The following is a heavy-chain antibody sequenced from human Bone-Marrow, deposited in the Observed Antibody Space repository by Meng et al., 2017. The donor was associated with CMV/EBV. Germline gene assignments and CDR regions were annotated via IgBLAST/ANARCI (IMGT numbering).Heavy chain of an antibody. D-gene: IGHD3-22*01. J-gene: IGHJ4*02. CDR3: ARESYFYETSALGDF. CDR2: INGDGSIT. V-gene: IGHV3-74*03. Sequence: GESLKISCAASGFPFSGYWMHWVRQAPGKGLVWVSRINGDGSITTYADSVKGRFTISRDNAKNTLYLQMNSLRAEDTAVFYCARESYFYETSALGDFWGQGTLVTVSS. CDR1: GFPFSGYW.